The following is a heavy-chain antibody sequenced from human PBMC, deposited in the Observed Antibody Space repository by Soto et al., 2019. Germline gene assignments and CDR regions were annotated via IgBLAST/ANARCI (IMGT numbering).Heavy chain of an antibody. D-gene: IGHD3-3*01. V-gene: IGHV3-21*01. CDR2: ISSSSSYI. Sequence: GSLRLSCAASGFTFSSYSMNWVRQAPGTGLEWVSSISSSSSYIYYADSVKGRFTISRDNAKNSLYLQMNSLRAEDTAVYYCARGLREYYDFWSGYSDYWGQGTLVTVSS. CDR3: ARGLREYYDFWSGYSDY. J-gene: IGHJ4*02. CDR1: GFTFSSYS.